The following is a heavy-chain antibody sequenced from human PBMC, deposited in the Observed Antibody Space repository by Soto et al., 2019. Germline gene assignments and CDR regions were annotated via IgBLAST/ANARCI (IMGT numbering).Heavy chain of an antibody. J-gene: IGHJ4*02. D-gene: IGHD5-18*01. V-gene: IGHV3-21*01. CDR1: GFTFSSYS. CDR2: ISSSSSYI. Sequence: EVQLVESGGGLVKPGGSLRLSCAASGFTFSSYSMNWVHQAPGKGLEWVSSISSSSSYIYYADSVKGRFTISRDNAKNSLYLQMNSLRAEDTAVYYCARAPQLWFGPFDYWGQGTLVTVSS. CDR3: ARAPQLWFGPFDY.